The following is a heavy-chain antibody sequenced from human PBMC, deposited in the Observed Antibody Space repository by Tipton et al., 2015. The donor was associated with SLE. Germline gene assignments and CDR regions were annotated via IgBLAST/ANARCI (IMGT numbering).Heavy chain of an antibody. CDR3: ARGGGGYFYYMDV. Sequence: LRLSCTVSGGSISGGNHYWSWIRQHPGKGLEWIGYIYYSANSYYNPSLKSRVAMSVDTPKNQFSLRLSSVTAADTAVYYCARGGGGYFYYMDVWGEGTTVIVSS. D-gene: IGHD3-16*01. V-gene: IGHV4-31*02. CDR2: IYYSANS. J-gene: IGHJ6*03. CDR1: GGSISGGNHY.